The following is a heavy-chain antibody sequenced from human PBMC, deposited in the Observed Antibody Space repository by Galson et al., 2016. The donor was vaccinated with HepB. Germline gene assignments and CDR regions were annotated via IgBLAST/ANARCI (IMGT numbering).Heavy chain of an antibody. CDR1: GYTFTTYY. V-gene: IGHV1-46*01. CDR3: ARGYYDSSGYYTAADAFDI. D-gene: IGHD3-22*01. Sequence: SVKVSCKASGYTFTTYYIHWVRQAPGQGLEWMGIINPSGGTTSYAQKFQGRVTMTRDRSTSTVYMGLSSLRSEDTAVFYCARGYYDSSGYYTAADAFDIWGQGTMVTVSS. J-gene: IGHJ3*02. CDR2: INPSGGTT.